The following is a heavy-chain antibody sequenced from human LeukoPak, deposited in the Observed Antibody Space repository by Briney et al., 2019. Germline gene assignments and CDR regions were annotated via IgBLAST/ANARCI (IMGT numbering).Heavy chain of an antibody. J-gene: IGHJ4*02. CDR1: GGSISVGDYH. CDR3: VRDPPAAAGDY. Sequence: PSQTLSLTCTVSGGSISVGDYHWSWIRQPPGKALEWIGYIYKSRSTTYNPSLKSRVTISLDTSENHFSLKLTSVTAADTAVYYCVRDPPAAAGDYWGQGTLVTVSS. D-gene: IGHD6-13*01. V-gene: IGHV4-30-4*01. CDR2: IYKSRST.